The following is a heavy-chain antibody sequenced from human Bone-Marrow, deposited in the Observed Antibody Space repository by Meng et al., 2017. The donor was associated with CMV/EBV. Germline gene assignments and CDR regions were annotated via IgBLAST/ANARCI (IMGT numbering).Heavy chain of an antibody. Sequence: SLKISCAASGFTFDDYAMHWVRQAPGKGLEWVSGISWNSGSIGYADSVKGRFTISRDNAKNSLYLQMNSLRAEDTAVYYCARDYDFWSGYYTGIFRYYYGMDVWGQGTTVTVSS. V-gene: IGHV3-9*01. CDR2: ISWNSGSI. CDR1: GFTFDDYA. CDR3: ARDYDFWSGYYTGIFRYYYGMDV. J-gene: IGHJ6*02. D-gene: IGHD3-3*01.